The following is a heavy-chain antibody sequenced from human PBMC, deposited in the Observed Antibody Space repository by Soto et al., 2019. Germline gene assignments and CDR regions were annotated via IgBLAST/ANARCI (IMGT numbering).Heavy chain of an antibody. V-gene: IGHV3-48*03. CDR3: ARGNSPVNVY. CDR2: ITSTGTTT. CDR1: GFSFSNSE. J-gene: IGHJ4*02. D-gene: IGHD3-16*02. Sequence: SLRLSCAASGFSFSNSEMNWVRQAPGKGLEWISYITSTGTTTYYADSVKGRFTISRDNAKNSLYLQMNSLRAEDTAVYYCARGNSPVNVYWGQGTLVTVSS.